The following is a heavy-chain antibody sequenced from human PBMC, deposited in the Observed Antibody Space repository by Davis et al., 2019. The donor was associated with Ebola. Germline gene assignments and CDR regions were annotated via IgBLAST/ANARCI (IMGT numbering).Heavy chain of an antibody. D-gene: IGHD1-26*01. V-gene: IGHV3-48*02. Sequence: GESLKISCAASGFTFSSYSMNWVRQAPGKGLEWVSYISSSSSTIYYADSVKGRFTISRDNAKNSLYLQMNSLRDEDTAVYYCARDLSAEYSGSYIYWGQGTLVTVSS. CDR1: GFTFSSYS. CDR2: ISSSSSTI. CDR3: ARDLSAEYSGSYIY. J-gene: IGHJ4*02.